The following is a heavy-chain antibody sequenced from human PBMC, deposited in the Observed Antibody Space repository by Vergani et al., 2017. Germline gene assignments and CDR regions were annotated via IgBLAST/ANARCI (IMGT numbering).Heavy chain of an antibody. CDR3: ARDTNYYGDYLDY. CDR1: GGSISSYY. J-gene: IGHJ4*02. Sequence: QVQLQESGPGLVKPSETLSLTCTVSGGSISSYYWSWIRQPPGKGLEWIGYIYYSGSTNYNPSLKSRVTISVDTSKNQFSLKLSSVTAADTAVYYCARDTNYYGDYLDYWGQGTLVTVSS. CDR2: IYYSGST. V-gene: IGHV4-59*01. D-gene: IGHD4-17*01.